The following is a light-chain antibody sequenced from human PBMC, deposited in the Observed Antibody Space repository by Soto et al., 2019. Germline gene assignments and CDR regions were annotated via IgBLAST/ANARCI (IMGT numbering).Light chain of an antibody. J-gene: IGLJ1*01. V-gene: IGLV2-11*01. Sequence: QSVLTQPRSVSGSPGQSVSIFCTGTSSDVGGYNYVSWYQQHPGKAPKVMIYDVTKRPPGVPDRFSGSKSGNTASLTISGLQSEDEADYYCSSYAGRYTYFFGTGTKLTVL. CDR2: DVT. CDR3: SSYAGRYTYF. CDR1: SSDVGGYNY.